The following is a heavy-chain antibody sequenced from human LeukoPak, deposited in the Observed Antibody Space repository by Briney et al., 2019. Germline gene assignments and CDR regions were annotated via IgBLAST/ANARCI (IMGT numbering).Heavy chain of an antibody. CDR3: AKVSSPWLPHVNYFDY. CDR1: GFTFSSYA. D-gene: IGHD3-22*01. Sequence: PGGSLRLSCAASGFTFSSYAMSWVRQAPGKGLEWVSATSGSGGSTYYADSVKGRFTISRDNSKNTLYLQMNSLRAEDTAVYYCAKVSSPWLPHVNYFDYWGQGTLVTVSS. CDR2: TSGSGGST. V-gene: IGHV3-23*01. J-gene: IGHJ4*02.